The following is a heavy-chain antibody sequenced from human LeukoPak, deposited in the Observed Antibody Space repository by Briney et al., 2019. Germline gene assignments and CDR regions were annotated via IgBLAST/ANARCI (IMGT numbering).Heavy chain of an antibody. CDR1: GYTFTSYG. CDR3: ARGMVRGVIVKGGLYYFDY. D-gene: IGHD3-10*01. V-gene: IGHV1-18*01. CDR2: ISAYNGNT. Sequence: GASVKVSCKASGYTFTSYGISWVRQAPGQGLEWMGWISAYNGNTNYAQKLQGRVTMTTDTSTSTAYMELRSLRSDDTAVYYCARGMVRGVIVKGGLYYFDYWGQGTLVTVSS. J-gene: IGHJ4*02.